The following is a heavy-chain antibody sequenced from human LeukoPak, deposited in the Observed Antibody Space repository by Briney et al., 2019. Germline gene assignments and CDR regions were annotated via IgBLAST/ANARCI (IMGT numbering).Heavy chain of an antibody. CDR2: IYYSGST. CDR1: GGSISSYY. J-gene: IGHJ4*02. Sequence: SETLSLTCTVSGGSISSYYWSWIRQPPGKGLEWIGYIYYSGSTNYNPSLKSRVTISVDTSKNQFSLKLSSVTAADTAVYYCARGGSSSWYDYWGQGTLVTVSS. CDR3: ARGGSSSWYDY. D-gene: IGHD6-13*01. V-gene: IGHV4-59*01.